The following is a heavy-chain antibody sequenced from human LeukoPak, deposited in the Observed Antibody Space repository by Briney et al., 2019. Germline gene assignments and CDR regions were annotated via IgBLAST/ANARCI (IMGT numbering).Heavy chain of an antibody. Sequence: SVKVSCKASGGTFSSYAISWVRQAPGQGLEWMGRIIPILGIANYAQKFQGRVTITADKSTSTAYMELSSLRSEDTAVYYCAADFKPTYYYDSSGYYYVPRFDYWGQGTLVTVSS. CDR3: AADFKPTYYYDSSGYYYVPRFDY. CDR1: GGTFSSYA. V-gene: IGHV1-69*04. CDR2: IIPILGIA. J-gene: IGHJ4*02. D-gene: IGHD3-22*01.